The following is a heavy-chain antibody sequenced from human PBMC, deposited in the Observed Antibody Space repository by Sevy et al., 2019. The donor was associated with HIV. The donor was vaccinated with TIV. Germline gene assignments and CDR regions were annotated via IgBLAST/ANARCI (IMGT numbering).Heavy chain of an antibody. CDR3: TRDLGSSPASFFDY. V-gene: IGHV1-18*04. CDR2: ISAYNGHT. CDR1: GYTFTSFG. D-gene: IGHD6-19*01. J-gene: IGHJ4*02. Sequence: ASVKVSCKASGYTFTSFGISWVRQAPGQGPEWMAWISAYNGHTNYAQKFQGRVTMTQGISTSTVYMELRSLRSDDTAIYYCTRDLGSSPASFFDYWGQGTLVTVSS.